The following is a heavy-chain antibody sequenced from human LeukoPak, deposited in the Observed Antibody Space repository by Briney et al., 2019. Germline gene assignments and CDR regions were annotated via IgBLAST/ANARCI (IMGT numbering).Heavy chain of an antibody. J-gene: IGHJ4*02. V-gene: IGHV3-23*01. D-gene: IGHD3-3*01. CDR3: AKGLGFWSGYYTPFDY. Sequence: GGSLRLSCAASGFIFRSYAMSWVRQTPGKGLEWVSGITASGGSTYHADSVERRFTISRDNSINTLNLQMNNLRAEDTAIYYCAKGLGFWSGYYTPFDYWGQGSSVTVSS. CDR1: GFIFRSYA. CDR2: ITASGGST.